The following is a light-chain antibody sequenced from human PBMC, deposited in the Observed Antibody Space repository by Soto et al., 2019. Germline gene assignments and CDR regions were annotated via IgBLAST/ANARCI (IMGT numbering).Light chain of an antibody. Sequence: EIVLTQSPGTLSLSPGERATLSCRASQSVSNNYLAWYQQKPGQPPRLLIYGASSRATGIPDRFSGSGSGTDFILTISRLEPEAFAVFYCQQYGSSPFTFGQGTKLEIK. CDR2: GAS. CDR3: QQYGSSPFT. V-gene: IGKV3-20*01. CDR1: QSVSNNY. J-gene: IGKJ2*01.